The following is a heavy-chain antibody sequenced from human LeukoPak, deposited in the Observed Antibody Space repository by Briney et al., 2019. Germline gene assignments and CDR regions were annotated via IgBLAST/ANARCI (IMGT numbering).Heavy chain of an antibody. CDR2: IRYDGSNK. CDR1: GFTFSSYG. D-gene: IGHD2-2*01. J-gene: IGHJ4*02. V-gene: IGHV3-30*02. CDR3: AKDRGYCSSTSCYSSVGYFDY. Sequence: GGPLRLSGAASGFTFSSYGMHWVRQAPGKGLEGVPFIRYDGSNKYYADSVKGRFTISRDNSKNTLYLQMNSLRAEDTAVYYCAKDRGYCSSTSCYSSVGYFDYWGQGTLVTVSS.